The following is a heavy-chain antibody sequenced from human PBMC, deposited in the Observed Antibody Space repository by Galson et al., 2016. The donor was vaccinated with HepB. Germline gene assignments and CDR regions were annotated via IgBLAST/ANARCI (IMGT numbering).Heavy chain of an antibody. CDR1: GFTVSSNY. Sequence: SLRLSCAASGFTVSSNYVSWVRQAPGKGLEWVSVIYSGGSTYYADSVKGRFTISRDNSKNTLYLQMNSLRAEDTAVYYCAREGVAAAGGRGYNWFDPWGQGTLVTVSS. CDR3: AREGVAAAGGRGYNWFDP. J-gene: IGHJ5*02. CDR2: IYSGGST. D-gene: IGHD6-13*01. V-gene: IGHV3-66*01.